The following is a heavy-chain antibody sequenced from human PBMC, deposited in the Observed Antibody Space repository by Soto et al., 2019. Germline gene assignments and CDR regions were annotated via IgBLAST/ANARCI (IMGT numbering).Heavy chain of an antibody. Sequence: QLQLQESGSGLVKPSQTLSLTCAVSGGSISSGGSSWTWIRQPPGKGLEWIGYIYHSGSTYYNPSLQSRVTISLDRSTNQFSLRLSSVTAADTAVYYCARGAVVNFDSWGQGTLVTVSS. J-gene: IGHJ4*02. CDR3: ARGAVVNFDS. D-gene: IGHD3-22*01. CDR1: GGSISSGGSS. V-gene: IGHV4-30-2*01. CDR2: IYHSGST.